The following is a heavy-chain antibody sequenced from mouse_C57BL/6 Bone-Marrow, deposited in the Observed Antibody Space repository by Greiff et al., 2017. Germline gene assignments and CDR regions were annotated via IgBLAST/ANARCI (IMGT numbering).Heavy chain of an antibody. V-gene: IGHV1-26*01. Sequence: EVQLQQSGPELVKPGASVKISCTASGYTFTDYYMNWMKQRNGKSLEWIGDINPNNGGTSYNQKFKGKATLTVDKSSSTAYMELRNLTSEDSAVYYCVGGYDYPYWGQGTSVTVSS. CDR1: GYTFTDYY. D-gene: IGHD2-4*01. CDR2: INPNNGGT. CDR3: VGGYDYPY. J-gene: IGHJ4*01.